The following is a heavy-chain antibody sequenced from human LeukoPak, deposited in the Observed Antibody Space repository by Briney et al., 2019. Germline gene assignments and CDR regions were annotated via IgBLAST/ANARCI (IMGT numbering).Heavy chain of an antibody. D-gene: IGHD6-19*01. CDR1: GFTFSSFA. CDR2: ISASGGGT. V-gene: IGHV3-23*01. J-gene: IGHJ4*02. CDR3: EKATGWPRTHFDY. Sequence: QPGGSLRLSCAASGFTFSSFAMSWVRQTPGKGLEWVSSISASGGGTYYADSVKGRFTISRDNSKNTLYLQMNSLGAEDTAVYYCEKATGWPRTHFDYWGQGTLVTVSS.